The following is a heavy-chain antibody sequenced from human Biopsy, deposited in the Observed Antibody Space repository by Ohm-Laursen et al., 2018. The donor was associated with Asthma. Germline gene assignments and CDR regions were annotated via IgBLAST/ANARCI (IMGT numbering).Heavy chain of an antibody. CDR1: GFTFSSFA. Sequence: SLRLSCTASGFTFSSFAMTWVRQTPGKGLEWVSAITGGGANTYYADSAKGRFTISRDNSKNTLDLQMNSLREEDTAVYYCVRDGTDDAFDIWGQGTVVSVSS. CDR3: VRDGTDDAFDI. V-gene: IGHV3-23*01. J-gene: IGHJ3*02. D-gene: IGHD1-1*01. CDR2: ITGGGANT.